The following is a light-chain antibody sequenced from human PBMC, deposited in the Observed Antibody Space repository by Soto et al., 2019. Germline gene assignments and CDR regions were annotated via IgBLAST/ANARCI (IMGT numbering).Light chain of an antibody. CDR3: QQYISSPLT. V-gene: IGKV3-20*01. Sequence: EIVLTQSKGTVSLSPGERFTLSCMASQSVNSSYLAWYQHKPGQAPRLLIYGASTRATGIPDRFSASGSGTDFTLTISRLEPEDFAVYYCQQYISSPLTFCQVTKV. J-gene: IGKJ1*01. CDR1: QSVNSSY. CDR2: GAS.